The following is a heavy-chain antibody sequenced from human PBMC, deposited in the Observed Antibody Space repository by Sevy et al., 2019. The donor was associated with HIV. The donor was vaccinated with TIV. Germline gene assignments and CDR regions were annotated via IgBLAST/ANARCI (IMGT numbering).Heavy chain of an antibody. D-gene: IGHD3-22*01. Sequence: GGSLRLSCAASRFTLRSYAMSWVRRAPGKGLEWVSAISGSGVSTYYADSVKGRFTISRDNSKNTLYLQMNSLRAEDTAVYYCAKDVRYDSSGYFDYWGQGILVTVSS. CDR2: ISGSGVST. V-gene: IGHV3-23*01. CDR1: RFTLRSYA. CDR3: AKDVRYDSSGYFDY. J-gene: IGHJ4*02.